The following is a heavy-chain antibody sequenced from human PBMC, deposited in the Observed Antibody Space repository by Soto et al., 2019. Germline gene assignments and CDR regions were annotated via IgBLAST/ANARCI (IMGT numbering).Heavy chain of an antibody. CDR3: ARAYCSGGSCYSPEYFQH. V-gene: IGHV4-59*01. Sequence: QVQLQESGPGLVKPSETLSLTCTVSGGSISSYYWSWIRQPPGKGLERIGYIYYSGSTNYNPSLKSRVTISVDTSKNQFSLKLSSVTAADTAVYYCARAYCSGGSCYSPEYFQHWGQGTLVTVSS. J-gene: IGHJ1*01. D-gene: IGHD2-15*01. CDR1: GGSISSYY. CDR2: IYYSGST.